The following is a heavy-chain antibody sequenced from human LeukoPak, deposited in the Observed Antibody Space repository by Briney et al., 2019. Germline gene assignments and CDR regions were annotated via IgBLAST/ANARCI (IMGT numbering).Heavy chain of an antibody. CDR1: GYTLDRFG. J-gene: IGHJ4*02. CDR2: INPYNGKT. Sequence: KVSRKASGYTLDRFGISWVRQAPGQGLEWLGWINPYNGKTIFGEKFQGRVIMTTDTSTSTVYMELTSLRSDDTAVYFCARDTPQHLKRFDYWGQGTLVTVSS. CDR3: ARDTPQHLKRFDY. V-gene: IGHV1-18*01.